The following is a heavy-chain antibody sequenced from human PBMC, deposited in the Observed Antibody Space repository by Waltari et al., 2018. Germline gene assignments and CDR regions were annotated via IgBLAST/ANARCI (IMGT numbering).Heavy chain of an antibody. D-gene: IGHD5-12*01. J-gene: IGHJ4*02. Sequence: QVQLVQSGAEVRKPGSSVRISCKPSGGTFSSWAFSWVRQAPGQGLEWVGRVIPVFGTSSSAQRFQGRVSITADKSTTTIHMELNSLTSDDAAVYYCAKESGGYDHPYFDQWGQGTLVTVSS. V-gene: IGHV1-69*14. CDR3: AKESGGYDHPYFDQ. CDR1: GGTFSSWA. CDR2: VIPVFGTS.